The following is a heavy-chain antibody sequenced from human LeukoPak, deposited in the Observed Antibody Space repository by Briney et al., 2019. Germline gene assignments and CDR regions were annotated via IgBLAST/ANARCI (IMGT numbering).Heavy chain of an antibody. CDR3: AQTSGSGNYYYYYYGMDV. Sequence: PGGSLRLSCAASGFAFSSYAMTWVRQAPGKGLEWVAAIRGSGSSTFYADSVKGRFTISRDNSKNTLYLQMNSLRAEDTAIYYCAQTSGSGNYYYYYYGMDVWGQGTTVTVSS. CDR1: GFAFSSYA. CDR2: IRGSGSST. V-gene: IGHV3-23*01. D-gene: IGHD3-10*01. J-gene: IGHJ6*02.